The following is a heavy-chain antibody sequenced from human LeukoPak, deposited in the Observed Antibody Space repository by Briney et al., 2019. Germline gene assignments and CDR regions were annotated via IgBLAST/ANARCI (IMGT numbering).Heavy chain of an antibody. CDR3: ARFGELLSLNYYYYGMDV. D-gene: IGHD3-10*01. J-gene: IGHJ6*02. CDR2: INPNSGGT. Sequence: ASVKVSCKASGYTFTGYYMHWARQAPGQGLEWMGWINPNSGGTNYAQKFQGRVTMTRDTSISTAYMELSRLRFDDTAVYYCARFGELLSLNYYYYGMDVWGQGTTVTVSS. V-gene: IGHV1-2*02. CDR1: GYTFTGYY.